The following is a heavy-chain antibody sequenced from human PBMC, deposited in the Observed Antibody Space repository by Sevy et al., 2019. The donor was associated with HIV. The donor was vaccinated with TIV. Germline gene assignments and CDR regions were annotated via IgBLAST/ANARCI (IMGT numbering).Heavy chain of an antibody. CDR1: GFTFSSYW. J-gene: IGHJ4*02. V-gene: IGHV3-7*01. D-gene: IGHD5-18*01. CDR3: VREGVGGYSYSLDC. Sequence: GSLRLSCAASGFTFSSYWMSWVRQAPGKGLEGVATMKEDGSERNYVDSVKGRFTISRDNAKNSLYLQMNSLRAEDTAVYYCVREGVGGYSYSLDCWGQGTLVTVSS. CDR2: MKEDGSER.